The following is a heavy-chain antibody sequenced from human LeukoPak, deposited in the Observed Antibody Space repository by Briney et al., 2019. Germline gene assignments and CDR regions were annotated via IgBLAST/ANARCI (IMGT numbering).Heavy chain of an antibody. J-gene: IGHJ4*02. D-gene: IGHD4-23*01. CDR1: GFTLNTYS. Sequence: GGSLRLSCAASGFTLNTYSMNWVRQAPGKGLEWVSSISSTGSDMYYVDSVKGRFTISRDNAKNSLFLQVNSLRVEDTAVYYCARGRPHGNDYWGQGTLVTVSS. V-gene: IGHV3-21*01. CDR3: ARGRPHGNDY. CDR2: ISSTGSDM.